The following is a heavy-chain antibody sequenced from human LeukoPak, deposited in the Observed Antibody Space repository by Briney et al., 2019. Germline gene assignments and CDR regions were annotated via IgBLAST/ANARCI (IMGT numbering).Heavy chain of an antibody. D-gene: IGHD3-10*01. V-gene: IGHV3-7*03. CDR1: GFTFSNYW. CDR2: IKHDGSEK. Sequence: GGSLRLSCVASGFTFSNYWMSWVRQAPGKGLEWVANIKHDGSEKYYVDSVKGRFTVSRDNARNSLYLQMISLRAEDTALYYCAKDIPLGSGSYYSGRNAFDIWGQGTMVTVSS. J-gene: IGHJ3*02. CDR3: AKDIPLGSGSYYSGRNAFDI.